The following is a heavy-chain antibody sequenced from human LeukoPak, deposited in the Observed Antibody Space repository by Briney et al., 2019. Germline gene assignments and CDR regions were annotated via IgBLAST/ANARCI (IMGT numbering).Heavy chain of an antibody. Sequence: PGGSLRLSCAASGFTFSSYEMNWVRQAPGKGLEWVSYISSSGSTIYYADSVKGRFTISRDNAKNSLYLQMNSLRAEDTAVYYCARDTDSSSYDYWGQGTLVTVSS. CDR3: ARDTDSSSYDY. J-gene: IGHJ4*02. D-gene: IGHD6-13*01. CDR1: GFTFSSYE. CDR2: ISSSGSTI. V-gene: IGHV3-48*03.